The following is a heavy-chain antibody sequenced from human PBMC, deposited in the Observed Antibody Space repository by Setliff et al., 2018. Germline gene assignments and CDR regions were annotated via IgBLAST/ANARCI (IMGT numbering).Heavy chain of an antibody. V-gene: IGHV4-61*02. Sequence: KPSETLSLTCAVSGASINSGTYYWSWIRQPAGKGLEWVGRLHTSGSTTYNPSLQSRVTISVDTSKNHFSLNLTSVTAADTAVYFCARDRIGPFLSYMDDWGKGTAVTVSS. CDR1: GASINSGTYY. CDR2: LHTSGST. J-gene: IGHJ6*03. CDR3: ARDRIGPFLSYMDD. D-gene: IGHD3-3*02.